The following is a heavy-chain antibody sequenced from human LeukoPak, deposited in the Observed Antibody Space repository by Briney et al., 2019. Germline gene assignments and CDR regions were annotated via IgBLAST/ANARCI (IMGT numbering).Heavy chain of an antibody. CDR3: ASTNLGKNWFDP. J-gene: IGHJ5*02. CDR2: INHSGST. V-gene: IGHV4-34*01. CDR1: GGSFSDHY. D-gene: IGHD3-16*01. Sequence: KSSETLSLTCAVYGGSFSDHYWSWIRQPPGKGLEWIGEINHSGSTNYNPSLKSRVTISVDTSKNQFSLKLSSVTAADTAVYYCASTNLGKNWFDPWGQGTLVTVSS.